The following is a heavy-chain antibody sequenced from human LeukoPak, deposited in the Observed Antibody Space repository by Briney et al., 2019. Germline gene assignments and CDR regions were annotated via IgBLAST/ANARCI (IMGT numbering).Heavy chain of an antibody. D-gene: IGHD5-18*01. CDR1: GFTFSSYA. J-gene: IGHJ3*02. Sequence: SLRLSCAASGFTFSSYAMHWVRHAPGKGLEWVAVISYDGSNKYYADSVKGRFTISRDNSKNTLYLQMNSLRAEDTAVYYCARGYSYGYGDAFDIWGQGTMVTVSS. CDR2: ISYDGSNK. V-gene: IGHV3-30*01. CDR3: ARGYSYGYGDAFDI.